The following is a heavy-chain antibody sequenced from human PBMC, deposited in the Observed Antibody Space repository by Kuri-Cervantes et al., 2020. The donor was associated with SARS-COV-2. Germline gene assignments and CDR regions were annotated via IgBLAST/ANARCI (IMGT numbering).Heavy chain of an antibody. D-gene: IGHD5-18*01. CDR3: ARDVVHTYGWRAFDY. Sequence: SEPLSLTCNLSGPSISHGSYYWSWIRQPAGKGLELIGRFYTTERINYNPSLKSRVTISVDTSKNQFSLRLTSVTAADTAVYYCARDVVHTYGWRAFDYWGQGSLVTVSS. J-gene: IGHJ4*02. V-gene: IGHV4-61*02. CDR1: GPSISHGSYY. CDR2: FYTTERI.